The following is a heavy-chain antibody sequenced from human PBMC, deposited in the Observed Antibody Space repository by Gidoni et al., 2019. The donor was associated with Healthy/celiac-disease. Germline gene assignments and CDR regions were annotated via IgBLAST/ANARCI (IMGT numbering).Heavy chain of an antibody. CDR3: ARRGTQRGLLLRRGEYFDY. V-gene: IGHV4-39*01. J-gene: IGHJ4*02. Sequence: QLQLQESGPGLVKPSETLSLTCTVSGGSISSSSYYWGWIRQPPGKGLEWIGSIYYSGSTYYNPSLKSRVTISVDTSKNQFSLKLSSVTAADTAVYYCARRGTQRGLLLRRGEYFDYWGQGTLVTVSS. CDR1: GGSISSSSYY. CDR2: IYYSGST. D-gene: IGHD3-22*01.